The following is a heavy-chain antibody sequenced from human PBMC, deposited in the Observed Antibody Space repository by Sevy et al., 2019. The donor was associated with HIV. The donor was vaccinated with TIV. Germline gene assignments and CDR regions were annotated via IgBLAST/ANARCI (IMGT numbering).Heavy chain of an antibody. V-gene: IGHV3-15*07. D-gene: IGHD6-19*01. CDR1: GFTFSNAW. J-gene: IGHJ4*02. CDR2: LKSKTDGGTT. CDR3: TTDRYRIAVIDY. Sequence: GGSLRLTCAASGFTFSNAWMNWVRRAPGKGLEWVGRLKSKTDGGTTDYAAPVKGRFSISRDDSKNTLYLQMNSLKTEDTAVFYCTTDRYRIAVIDYWGQGTLVTVSS.